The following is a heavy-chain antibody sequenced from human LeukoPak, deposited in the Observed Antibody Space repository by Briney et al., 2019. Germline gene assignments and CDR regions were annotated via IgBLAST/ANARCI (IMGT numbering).Heavy chain of an antibody. CDR2: INPSGGST. D-gene: IGHD6-13*01. CDR3: ARDKKYSSSWYPMGGGMDHPYNWFDP. J-gene: IGHJ5*02. V-gene: IGHV1-46*01. CDR1: GYTFTSYY. Sequence: ASVKVSCKASGYTFTSYYMHWVRQAPGQGLEWMGIINPSGGSTSYAQKFQGRVTMTRDTPTSTVYMELSSLRSEDTAVYYCARDKKYSSSWYPMGGGMDHPYNWFDPWGQGTLVTVSS.